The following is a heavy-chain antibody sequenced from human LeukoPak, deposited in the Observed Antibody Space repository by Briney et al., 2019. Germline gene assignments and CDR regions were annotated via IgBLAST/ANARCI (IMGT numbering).Heavy chain of an antibody. CDR3: ARDESGYCSSTSCPTDY. Sequence: GGSLRLSCAASGFTFSDYYMSWIRHAPGKGLEWVSYISSSSSYTNYADSVKGRFTISRDNAKNSLYLQMNSLRAEDTAVYYCARDESGYCSSTSCPTDYWGQGTLVTVSS. CDR1: GFTFSDYY. J-gene: IGHJ4*02. CDR2: ISSSSSYT. V-gene: IGHV3-11*06. D-gene: IGHD2-2*01.